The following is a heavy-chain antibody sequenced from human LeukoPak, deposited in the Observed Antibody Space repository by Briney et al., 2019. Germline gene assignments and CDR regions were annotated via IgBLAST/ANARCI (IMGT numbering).Heavy chain of an antibody. J-gene: IGHJ6*03. V-gene: IGHV1-8*03. D-gene: IGHD3-3*01. CDR1: GYTFTSYD. CDR3: ARGPSYYDFWSGYYQYYYYYMDV. CDR2: MNPNSGNT. Sequence: ASVKVSCKASGYTFTSYDINWERQATGQGLEWMGWMNPNSGNTGYAQKFQGRVTITRNTSISTAYMELSSLRSEDTAVYYCARGPSYYDFWSGYYQYYYYYMDVWGKGTTVTVSS.